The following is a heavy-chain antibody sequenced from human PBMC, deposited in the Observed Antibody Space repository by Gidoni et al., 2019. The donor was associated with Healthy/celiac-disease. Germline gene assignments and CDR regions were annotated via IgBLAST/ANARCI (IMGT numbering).Heavy chain of an antibody. CDR2: FDPEDGET. V-gene: IGHV1-24*01. CDR1: GYTLTELY. CDR3: ATEHSGSYSSAFDI. Sequence: QVQLVQSGAEVKKPGASVKVSCTVSGYTLTELYMHLVRQAPGKGLEWMGGFDPEDGETIYAQKFQGRVTMTEDTSTDTAYMELSSLRSEDTAVYYCATEHSGSYSSAFDIWGQGTMVTVSS. J-gene: IGHJ3*02. D-gene: IGHD1-26*01.